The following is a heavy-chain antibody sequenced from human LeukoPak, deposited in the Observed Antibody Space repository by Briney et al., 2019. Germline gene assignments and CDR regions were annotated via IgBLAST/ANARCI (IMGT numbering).Heavy chain of an antibody. J-gene: IGHJ4*02. CDR2: IKQDGSEK. Sequence: AGGSLRLPCAASGFTFSSYWMNWVRQAPGRGREGVANIKQDGSEKYYVDSVKGRFTISRDNAKNSLYLQMNSLRVEDTAVYYCARGSSGSYDYWGQGTLVTVSS. D-gene: IGHD6-19*01. V-gene: IGHV3-7*03. CDR1: GFTFSSYW. CDR3: ARGSSGSYDY.